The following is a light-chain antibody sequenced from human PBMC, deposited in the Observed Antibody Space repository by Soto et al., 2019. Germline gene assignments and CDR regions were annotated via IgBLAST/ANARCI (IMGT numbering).Light chain of an antibody. V-gene: IGKV1-5*03. J-gene: IGKJ1*01. CDR2: KAS. CDR3: QQYNIPSAE. CDR1: QTISSW. Sequence: EILVTHPLTSLSKSVCYIVVITFGASQTISSWLAWYQQKPGKAPKLLIYKASTLKSGVPSRFSGSGSGTEFTLTISSLQPDDFATYYCQQYNIPSAEFGQGTNVDIK.